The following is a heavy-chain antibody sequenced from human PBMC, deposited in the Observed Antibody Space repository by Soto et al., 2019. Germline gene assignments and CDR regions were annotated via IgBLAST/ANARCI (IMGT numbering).Heavy chain of an antibody. CDR3: ARVRYGDY. V-gene: IGHV1-18*01. Sequence: VHLVQSVAEVKKPGASVKVSCKGSGYAFTTYVITWVRQAPGQGLEWMGGISAHNVNTNYAQKLQGRVTVTRDTSTSTAYMELLSLRSDDTAVYYCARVRYGDYLGQGALVTASS. CDR1: GYAFTTYV. D-gene: IGHD1-1*01. J-gene: IGHJ4*02. CDR2: ISAHNVNT.